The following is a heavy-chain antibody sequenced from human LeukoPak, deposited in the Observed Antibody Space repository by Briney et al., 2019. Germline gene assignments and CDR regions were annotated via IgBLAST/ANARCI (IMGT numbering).Heavy chain of an antibody. CDR2: IYSGGST. CDR3: AELGITMIGGV. J-gene: IGHJ6*04. D-gene: IGHD3-10*02. Sequence: GGSLRLSCAASEFSVGSNYMTWVRQSPGKGLEWVSLIYSGGSTYYADSVKGRFTISRDNSKNTLYLQMNSLRAEDTAVYYCAELGITMIGGVWGKGTTVTISS. CDR1: EFSVGSNY. V-gene: IGHV3-66*01.